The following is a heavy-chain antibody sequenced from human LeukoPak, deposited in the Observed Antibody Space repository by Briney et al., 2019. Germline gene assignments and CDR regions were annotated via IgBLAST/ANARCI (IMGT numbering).Heavy chain of an antibody. Sequence: EASVKVSCKAAGYTFTSYYLHWVRQAPGQGLEWMGRIIPILGIVSYAQKFQGRVTITADKSTSTAYMELSSLRSEDSAVYYCARLVVTAIPVLDSWGLGTLVTVSS. D-gene: IGHD2-21*02. CDR3: ARLVVTAIPVLDS. CDR1: GYTFTSYY. V-gene: IGHV1-69*02. J-gene: IGHJ4*02. CDR2: IIPILGIV.